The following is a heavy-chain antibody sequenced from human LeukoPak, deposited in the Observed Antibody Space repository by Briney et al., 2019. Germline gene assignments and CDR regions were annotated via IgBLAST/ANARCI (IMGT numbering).Heavy chain of an antibody. J-gene: IGHJ4*02. Sequence: SETLSLTCTVSGGSISSGDYYWSWIRQHPGKGLEWIGYIYPNSGSAYYTPSLKSRLTISVDTSKNQLSLKLTSVTAADTAVYYCATYAAGSFGQGGNYFDYWGLGTLVTVSS. CDR1: GGSISSGDYY. D-gene: IGHD3-16*01. CDR2: IYPNSGSA. CDR3: ATYAAGSFGQGGNYFDY. V-gene: IGHV4-31*03.